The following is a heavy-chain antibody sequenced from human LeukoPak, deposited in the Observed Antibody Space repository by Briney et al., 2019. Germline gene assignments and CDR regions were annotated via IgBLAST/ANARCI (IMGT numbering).Heavy chain of an antibody. D-gene: IGHD2-2*01. J-gene: IGHJ4*02. CDR1: GYTFTDYY. V-gene: IGHV1-2*02. CDR3: ARANALYCSSTSCLFDY. Sequence: GASVKVSCKASGYTFTDYYIHWVRQAPGQGLEWMAWINPNSGGTYHAQDLHDRITLTRDTSISTAYMELSRLRSDDTAIYYCARANALYCSSTSCLFDYWGQGTLVTVSS. CDR2: INPNSGGT.